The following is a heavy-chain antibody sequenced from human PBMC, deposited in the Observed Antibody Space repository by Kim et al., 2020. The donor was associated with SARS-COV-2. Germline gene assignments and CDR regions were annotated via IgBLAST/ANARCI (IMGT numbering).Heavy chain of an antibody. CDR2: IKGSGETT. D-gene: IGHD3-10*01. Sequence: RGSLRLSCAASGFTVGIYGMSWVRQAPGKGLEWVSSIKGSGETTDYADSVKGRFTIYRDNSKNMVYLQMNSLRVDDTAVYYCARGRYYNEHWGQGTLVTVSS. CDR3: ARGRYYNEH. CDR1: GFTVGIYG. J-gene: IGHJ4*02. V-gene: IGHV3-23*01.